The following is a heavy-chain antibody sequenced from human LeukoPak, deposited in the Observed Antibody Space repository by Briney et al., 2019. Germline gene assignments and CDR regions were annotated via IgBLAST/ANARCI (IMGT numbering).Heavy chain of an antibody. V-gene: IGHV4-4*09. J-gene: IGHJ6*04. CDR3: ARFTYTTRPSDV. D-gene: IGHD3-16*01. Sequence: SETLSLTCSVSGGSISGYYWSWIRQPPGQTLEWIGYIYSSGSTNCNPSLQRRVTMSVDTSMNQFSLRLSSATAADTAVYYCARFTYTTRPSDVWGKGTTVTVSS. CDR2: IYSSGST. CDR1: GGSISGYY.